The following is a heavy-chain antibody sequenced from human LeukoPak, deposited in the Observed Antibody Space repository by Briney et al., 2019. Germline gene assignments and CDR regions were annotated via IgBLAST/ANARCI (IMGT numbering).Heavy chain of an antibody. Sequence: SMKVSCKASGYTFTGYYIHWVRQAPGQGLEWMGWINPNSGGTNYAQRFQGRVTMTRDTSISTAYIELSRLTSDDTAVYYCARDFPIQIWTRTPWFDPWGQGTLVTVSS. CDR2: INPNSGGT. D-gene: IGHD5-18*01. V-gene: IGHV1-2*02. CDR1: GYTFTGYY. J-gene: IGHJ5*02. CDR3: ARDFPIQIWTRTPWFDP.